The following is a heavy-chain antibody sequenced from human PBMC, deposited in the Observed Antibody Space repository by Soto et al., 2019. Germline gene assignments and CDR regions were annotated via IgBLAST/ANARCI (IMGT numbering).Heavy chain of an antibody. CDR1: GFTFSSYW. D-gene: IGHD2-15*01. CDR3: AREVVAALDY. Sequence: GGSLRLSWASSGFTFSSYWKSWVRQAPGKGLEWVANIKQDGSEKYYVDSVKGRFTISRDNAKNSLYLQMNSLRAEDTAVYYCAREVVAALDYWGQGTLVSVSS. V-gene: IGHV3-7*01. CDR2: IKQDGSEK. J-gene: IGHJ4*02.